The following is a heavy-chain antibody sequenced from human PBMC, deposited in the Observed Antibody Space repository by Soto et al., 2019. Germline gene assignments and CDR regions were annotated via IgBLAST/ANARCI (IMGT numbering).Heavy chain of an antibody. Sequence: QVQLQESGPGLVKPSQTLSLTCTVSGGSISSGGYYWSWIRQHPGKGLEWIGYIYYSGSTYYNPSLKSRVTLSVDTSKNQCSLKRSSVTAADTAVYYCARSGSPPYYGDCGWFDPWGQGTMVTVSS. CDR2: IYYSGST. J-gene: IGHJ5*02. CDR1: GGSISSGGYY. CDR3: ARSGSPPYYGDCGWFDP. D-gene: IGHD4-17*01. V-gene: IGHV4-31*03.